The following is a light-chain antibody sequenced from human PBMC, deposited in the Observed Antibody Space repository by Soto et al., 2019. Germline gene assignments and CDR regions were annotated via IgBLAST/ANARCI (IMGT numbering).Light chain of an antibody. CDR2: DVS. CDR3: SSYTSSSTPFV. Sequence: QCVLTQPASVSGSPGQSITISCTGTSSDFGGYNYVSWYQQHPGKAPKLMIYDVSNRPSGVSNRFSGSKSGNTASLTISGLQAEDEADYYCSSYTSSSTPFVFGTGTKVTVL. J-gene: IGLJ1*01. CDR1: SSDFGGYNY. V-gene: IGLV2-14*01.